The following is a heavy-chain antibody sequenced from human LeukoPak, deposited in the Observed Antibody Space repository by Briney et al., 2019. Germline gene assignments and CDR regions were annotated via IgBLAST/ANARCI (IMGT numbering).Heavy chain of an antibody. CDR2: IRYDGSNK. J-gene: IGHJ3*02. V-gene: IGHV3-30*02. CDR1: GFTFSAYS. Sequence: GGSLRLSCAASGFTFSAYSMNWVRQAPGKGLEWVAFIRYDGSNKYYADSVKGRFTISRDNSKNTLYLQMNSLRAEDTAVYYCAKGMQWLGTTGAFDIWGQGTMVTVSS. D-gene: IGHD6-19*01. CDR3: AKGMQWLGTTGAFDI.